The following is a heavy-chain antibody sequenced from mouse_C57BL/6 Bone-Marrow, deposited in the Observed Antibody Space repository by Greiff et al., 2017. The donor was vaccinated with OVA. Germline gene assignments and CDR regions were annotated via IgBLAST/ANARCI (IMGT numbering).Heavy chain of an antibody. J-gene: IGHJ4*01. Sequence: EVKLMESGGGLVQPGGSLKLSCAASGFTFSDFYMYWIRQTPEKRLEWVAYISNGGGSTYYPDTVKGRFTISRDNAKNTLYLQMSRLKSEDTAMYHCARLDAMDYWGQGTSVTVSS. CDR3: ARLDAMDY. CDR1: GFTFSDFY. CDR2: ISNGGGST. V-gene: IGHV5-12*01.